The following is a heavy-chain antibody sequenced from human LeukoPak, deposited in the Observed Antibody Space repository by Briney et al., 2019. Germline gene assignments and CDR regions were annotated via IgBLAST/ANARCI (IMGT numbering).Heavy chain of an antibody. V-gene: IGHV4-59*01. CDR1: GGSISSYY. J-gene: IGHJ4*02. Sequence: KTSETLSLTCTVSGGSISSYYWSWIRQPPGKGLEWIGYIYYSGSTNYNPSLKSRVTISVDTSKNQFSLKLSSVTAADTAVYYCARSRAPYYFDYWGQGTLVTVSS. CDR3: ARSRAPYYFDY. D-gene: IGHD1-26*01. CDR2: IYYSGST.